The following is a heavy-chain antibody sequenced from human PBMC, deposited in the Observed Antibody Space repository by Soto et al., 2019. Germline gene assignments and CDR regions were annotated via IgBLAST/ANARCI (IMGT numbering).Heavy chain of an antibody. V-gene: IGHV4-59*01. J-gene: IGHJ4*02. Sequence: QVQLQESGPGLVKPSETLSLTCTVSGGSISSYYWSWIRQPPGKGLEWIGYIYYSGSTNYNPSLKRRVTIAVDTSKNQFSLKLSSVTAADTAVYYCARGLLRWSSFDYWGQGTLVTVAS. CDR3: ARGLLRWSSFDY. CDR2: IYYSGST. D-gene: IGHD4-17*01. CDR1: GGSISSYY.